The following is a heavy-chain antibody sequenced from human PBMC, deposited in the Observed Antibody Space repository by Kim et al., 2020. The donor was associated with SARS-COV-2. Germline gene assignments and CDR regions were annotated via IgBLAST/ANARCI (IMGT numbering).Heavy chain of an antibody. V-gene: IGHV3-23*01. D-gene: IGHD2-2*01. Sequence: GGSLRLSCAASGFTINSYAMSWVRQAPGKGLEWVSGIIRSGDSTYYADSVKGRFTISRDDSKNTLHLQMNSLRAEDTAVYYCTKDRYCTSSRCPFDYWGQGTLVTVSS. CDR2: IIRSGDST. CDR1: GFTINSYA. J-gene: IGHJ4*02. CDR3: TKDRYCTSSRCPFDY.